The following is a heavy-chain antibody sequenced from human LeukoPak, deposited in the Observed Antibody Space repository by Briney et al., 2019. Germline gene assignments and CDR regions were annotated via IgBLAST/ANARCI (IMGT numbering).Heavy chain of an antibody. CDR1: GFNFRSYW. CDR3: AKDPDCTSGVCYTFFDY. D-gene: IGHD2-8*01. V-gene: IGHV3-23*03. J-gene: IGHJ4*02. Sequence: PGGSLRLSCAASGFNFRSYWMSWVSQAPGKGLEWVSFIYSDNTHYSDSVKGRFTISRDNSKNTLYLQMNSLRAEDTAVYYCAKDPDCTSGVCYTFFDYWGQGTLVTVSS. CDR2: IYSDNT.